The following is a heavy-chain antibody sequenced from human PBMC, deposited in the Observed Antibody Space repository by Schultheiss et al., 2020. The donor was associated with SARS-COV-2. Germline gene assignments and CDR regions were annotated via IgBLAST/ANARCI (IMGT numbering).Heavy chain of an antibody. V-gene: IGHV3-21*01. D-gene: IGHD2-2*01. CDR3: ARGVVVVPDAFDI. Sequence: GGSLRLSCAASGFTFSSYSMNWVRQAPGKGLEWVSSISSSSSYIYYADSVKGRFTIARDNAKNSLYLQMNSLRAEDTAVYYCARGVVVVPDAFDIWGQGTMVTVSS. CDR2: ISSSSSYI. CDR1: GFTFSSYS. J-gene: IGHJ3*02.